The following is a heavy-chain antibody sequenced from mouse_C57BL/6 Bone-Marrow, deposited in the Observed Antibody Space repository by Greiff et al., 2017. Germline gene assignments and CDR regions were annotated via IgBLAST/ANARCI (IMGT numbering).Heavy chain of an antibody. CDR3: ARDGYSGYFDV. Sequence: QVQLQQPGTELVKPGASVKLSCKASGYTFTSYWLHWVKQRPGQGLEWIGNINPSNGGTNYNEKFKSKATLTVDKSSSTAYMQLSSLTSEDSAVXYCARDGYSGYFDVWGTGTTVTVSS. D-gene: IGHD2-3*01. J-gene: IGHJ1*03. CDR1: GYTFTSYW. CDR2: INPSNGGT. V-gene: IGHV1-53*01.